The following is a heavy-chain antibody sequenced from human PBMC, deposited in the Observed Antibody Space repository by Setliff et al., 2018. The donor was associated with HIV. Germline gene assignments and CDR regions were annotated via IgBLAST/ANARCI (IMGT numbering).Heavy chain of an antibody. Sequence: GESLKISCAASGFDFSTYGMNWVRQAPGRGLEWVSSISTNSLYTSYAGSVRGRFTISRDYATNSLFLQMTSLRAEDTAVYYCARGKFFDFWGQGVLVTVSS. CDR1: GFDFSTYG. D-gene: IGHD1-26*01. V-gene: IGHV3-21*06. CDR2: ISTNSLYT. J-gene: IGHJ4*02. CDR3: ARGKFFDF.